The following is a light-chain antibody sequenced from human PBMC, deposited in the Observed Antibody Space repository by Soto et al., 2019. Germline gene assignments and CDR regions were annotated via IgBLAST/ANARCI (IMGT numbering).Light chain of an antibody. J-gene: IGLJ2*01. CDR1: SSNIGAGYD. CDR2: GNS. Sequence: QSVLTQPPSVSGAPGQRVTISCTGSSSNIGAGYDVHWYQQLPGTAPKLLIYGNSNRPSGVPDRFSGSKSATSASLAFTGRQAEDEADYYCQSYDSSLDVVFGGGTKLTV. CDR3: QSYDSSLDVV. V-gene: IGLV1-40*01.